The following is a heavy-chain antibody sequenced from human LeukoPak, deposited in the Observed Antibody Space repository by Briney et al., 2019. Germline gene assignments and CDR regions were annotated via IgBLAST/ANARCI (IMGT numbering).Heavy chain of an antibody. CDR2: INPNSGGT. V-gene: IGHV1-2*02. D-gene: IGHD6-19*01. Sequence: ASVKVSCKASGYTFTGYHMHWVRQAPGQGLEWMGWINPNSGGTNYAQKFQGRVTMTRDTSISTAYMELSRLRSDDTAVYYCARGGNARKGIAVAGPNWFDPWGQGTLVTVSS. J-gene: IGHJ5*02. CDR1: GYTFTGYH. CDR3: ARGGNARKGIAVAGPNWFDP.